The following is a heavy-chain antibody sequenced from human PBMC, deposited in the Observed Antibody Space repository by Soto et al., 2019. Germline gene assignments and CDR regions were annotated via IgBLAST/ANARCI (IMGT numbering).Heavy chain of an antibody. CDR1: GYTFTSYG. CDR2: ISAYNGNT. J-gene: IGHJ4*02. V-gene: IGHV1-18*01. CDR3: ARHPYGSGSYHFDY. Sequence: GASVKVSCKASGYTFTSYGISWVRQAPGQGLEWMGWISAYNGNTNYAQKLQGRVTMTTDTSTSTAYMELRSLRSDDTAVYYCARHPYGSGSYHFDYWGQGTQVTVSS. D-gene: IGHD3-10*01.